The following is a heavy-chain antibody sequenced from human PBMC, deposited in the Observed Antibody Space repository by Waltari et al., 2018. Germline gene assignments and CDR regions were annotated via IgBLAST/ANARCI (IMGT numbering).Heavy chain of an antibody. V-gene: IGHV3-30*01. CDR2: ISYDGSNK. D-gene: IGHD1-26*01. J-gene: IGHJ4*02. CDR1: GFTFSSYA. CDR3: ARDRENYGDY. Sequence: QVQLVESGGGVVQPGRSLRLSCAASGFTFSSYAMHWVRQAPGKGLEWVAVISYDGSNKYYADSVKGRFTISRDNSKNTLYLQMNSLRAEDTAVYYCARDRENYGDYWGQGTLVTVSS.